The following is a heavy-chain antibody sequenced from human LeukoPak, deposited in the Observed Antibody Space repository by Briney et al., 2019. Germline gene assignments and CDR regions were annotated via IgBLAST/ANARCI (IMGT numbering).Heavy chain of an antibody. J-gene: IGHJ4*02. CDR1: GFTVSSSY. Sequence: AGGSLRLSCAASGFTVSSSYMTWVRQAPGKGLEWVSVIYSGGSTHYAGSVKGRFTISRDNSKNTVYLQMNSLRAEDTAVYHCARAPYSSSWSFDYWGQGTLVTVSS. V-gene: IGHV3-66*01. D-gene: IGHD6-13*01. CDR2: IYSGGST. CDR3: ARAPYSSSWSFDY.